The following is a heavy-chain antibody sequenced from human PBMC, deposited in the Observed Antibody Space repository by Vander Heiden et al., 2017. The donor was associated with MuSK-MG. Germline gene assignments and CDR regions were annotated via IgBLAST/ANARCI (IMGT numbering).Heavy chain of an antibody. CDR3: ARDRSPAGVATSYYFDY. CDR2: INPSGGST. V-gene: IGHV1-46*03. J-gene: IGHJ4*02. CDR1: GSTSTSYY. Sequence: QVQLVQSGAEVKKPGASVKVSCKASGSTSTSYYMHWVRQAPGQGLEWMGIINPSGGSTSYAQKFQGRVTMTRDTSTSTVYMELSSVRSEDTAVYYCARDRSPAGVATSYYFDYWGQGTLVTVSS. D-gene: IGHD5-12*01.